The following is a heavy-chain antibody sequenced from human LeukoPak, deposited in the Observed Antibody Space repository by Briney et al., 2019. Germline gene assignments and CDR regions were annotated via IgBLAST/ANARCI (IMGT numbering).Heavy chain of an antibody. CDR2: INPNSGGT. J-gene: IGHJ4*02. D-gene: IGHD1-26*01. CDR3: ASVGDSGSYYGLFDY. V-gene: IGHV1-2*02. Sequence: ASVKVSCKASGYTFTGYYMHWVRQAPGQGLEWMGWINPNSGGTNYAQKFQGRVTITRDTSISTAYMELSRLRSDDTAVYYCASVGDSGSYYGLFDYWGQGTLVTVSS. CDR1: GYTFTGYY.